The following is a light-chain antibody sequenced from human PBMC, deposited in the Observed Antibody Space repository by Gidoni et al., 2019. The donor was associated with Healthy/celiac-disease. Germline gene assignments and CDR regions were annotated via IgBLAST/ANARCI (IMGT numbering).Light chain of an antibody. J-gene: IGKJ5*01. CDR3: QQSYSNPIT. V-gene: IGKV1-39*01. CDR1: QSISSY. CDR2: AAS. Sequence: DIQMTQSPSSLSASVGDRVTITCRASQSISSYLIWYQQKPGKAPKLLIYAASSLQSGVPSRFSGSGSGTDFTLTISSLQPEDFATYYCQQSYSNPITFGQGTRLEIK.